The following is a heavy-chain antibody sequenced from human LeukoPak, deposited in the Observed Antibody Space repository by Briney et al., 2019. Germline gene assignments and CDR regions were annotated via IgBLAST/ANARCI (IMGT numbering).Heavy chain of an antibody. J-gene: IGHJ3*02. CDR2: ISSSGSTK. D-gene: IGHD2-2*01. CDR3: ARDQQRRGIVVVPAAAFDI. CDR1: GFTFSSYG. V-gene: IGHV3-48*01. Sequence: GGSLRLSCAASGFTFSSYGMHWVRQAPGKGLEWVSYISSSGSTKYYADSVKGRFTISRDNSKNTLYLQMNSLRAEDTAVYYCARDQQRRGIVVVPAAAFDIWGQGTMVTVSS.